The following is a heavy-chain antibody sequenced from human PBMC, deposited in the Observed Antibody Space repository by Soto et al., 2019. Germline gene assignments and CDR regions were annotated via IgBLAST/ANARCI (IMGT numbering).Heavy chain of an antibody. CDR1: GGTFSSYA. Sequence: QVQLVQSGAEVKKPGSSVKVYCKASGGTFSSYAISWVRQSPGQGLEWRGGIIAIFGTANYAQKFQGRVTITAGESTSTAYMELSSLRSEDKAVYYWARDPGPNWGWEGFDYWGQGTLVTVSS. J-gene: IGHJ4*02. V-gene: IGHV1-69*01. CDR3: ARDPGPNWGWEGFDY. CDR2: IIAIFGTA. D-gene: IGHD7-27*01.